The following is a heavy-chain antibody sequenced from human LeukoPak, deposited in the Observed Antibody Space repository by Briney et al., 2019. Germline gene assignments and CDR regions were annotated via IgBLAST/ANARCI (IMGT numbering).Heavy chain of an antibody. J-gene: IGHJ4*02. V-gene: IGHV1-2*02. CDR2: MHGGNGNT. D-gene: IGHD2-21*02. CDR1: GYKFISHY. Sequence: GASVRVSCKASGYKFISHYLQWVRQAPGLGPEWMGWMHGGNGNTRYAEKFEGRVTMTRDTSTSTAYMDLSRLTSDDTAVYYCAGEGSYCVGGDCYSFDFWGQGTLVTVSS. CDR3: AGEGSYCVGGDCYSFDF.